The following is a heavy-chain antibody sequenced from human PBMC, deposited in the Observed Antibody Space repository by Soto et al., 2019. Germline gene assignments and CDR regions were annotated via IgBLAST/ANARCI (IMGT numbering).Heavy chain of an antibody. J-gene: IGHJ6*02. D-gene: IGHD6-19*01. V-gene: IGHV4-34*01. CDR2: INHSGST. Sequence: SETLSLTCAVYGWSFSVYYWSWIRQPPGKGLEWIGEINHSGSTNYNPSLKSRVTISVDTSKNQFSLKLSSVTAADTAVYYCARDKWLVRYYYYGMDVWGQGTTVTVSS. CDR1: GWSFSVYY. CDR3: ARDKWLVRYYYYGMDV.